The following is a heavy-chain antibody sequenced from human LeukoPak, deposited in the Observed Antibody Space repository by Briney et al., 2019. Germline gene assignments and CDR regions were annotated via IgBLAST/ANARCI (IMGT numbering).Heavy chain of an antibody. CDR1: GFTFSSYS. V-gene: IGHV3-21*01. CDR3: ARSGGGSFTWVDY. Sequence: GGSLRLSCATSGFTFSSYSMNWVRQAPGKGLEWVSSISSSSGYIYYADSVRGRFTISRDNAKNSLYLQMNSLRAEDTAVYYCARSGGGSFTWVDYWGQGTLVTVSS. CDR2: ISSSSGYI. D-gene: IGHD1-26*01. J-gene: IGHJ4*02.